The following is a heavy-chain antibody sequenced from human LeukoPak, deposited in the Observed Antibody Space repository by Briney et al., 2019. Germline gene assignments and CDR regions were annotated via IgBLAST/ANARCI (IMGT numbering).Heavy chain of an antibody. CDR2: IIPILGIA. Sequence: GSSVKVSGRASGGTFSSYAISWVRQAPGQGLEWMGRIIPILGIANYAQKFQGRVTITADKSTSTAYMELSSLRSEDTAVYYCARDTSGSPTWGGGVDYWGQGTLVTVSS. V-gene: IGHV1-69*04. J-gene: IGHJ4*02. CDR1: GGTFSSYA. D-gene: IGHD1-26*01. CDR3: ARDTSGSPTWGGGVDY.